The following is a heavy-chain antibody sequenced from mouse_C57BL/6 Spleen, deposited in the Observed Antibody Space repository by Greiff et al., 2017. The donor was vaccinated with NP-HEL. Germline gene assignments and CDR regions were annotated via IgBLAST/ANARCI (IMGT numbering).Heavy chain of an antibody. V-gene: IGHV1-7*01. CDR1: GYTFTSYW. CDR2: INPSSGYT. Sequence: VQLQQSGAELAKPGASVKLSCKASGYTFTSYWMHWVKQRPGQGLEWIGYINPSSGYTKYNQKFKDKATLTADKSSITAYMQLSSLTYEDSAVYYCARSSDDGYYLDYWGQGTTLTVSS. CDR3: ARSSDDGYYLDY. J-gene: IGHJ2*01. D-gene: IGHD2-3*01.